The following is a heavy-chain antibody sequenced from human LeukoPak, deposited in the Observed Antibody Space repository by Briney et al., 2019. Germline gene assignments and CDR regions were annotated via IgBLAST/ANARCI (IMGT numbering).Heavy chain of an antibody. J-gene: IGHJ6*02. CDR3: ARDGYSNYYYGMDF. CDR1: GFTISRHG. CDR2: IYSDGSKT. V-gene: IGHV3-33*01. D-gene: IGHD4-11*01. Sequence: QTGASLRLSCAASGFTISRHGMRWVRQAPGKGLEWVAVIYSDGSKTFYVDSVKGRFTISRDISKNTLYLQMNSLRVEDTAVYYCARDGYSNYYYGMDFWGQGTMVTVSS.